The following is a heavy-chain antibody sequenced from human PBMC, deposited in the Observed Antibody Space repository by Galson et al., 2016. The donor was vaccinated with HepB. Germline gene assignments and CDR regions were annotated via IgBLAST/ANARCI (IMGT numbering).Heavy chain of an antibody. J-gene: IGHJ4*02. Sequence: QSGAEVTKPGASVKVSCKTSGYTFTNYGITWVRQAPGQGLEWIGWISAYNGNTNYAQNVQDRVTMTTDTSTGTAYMHLRSLTSDDTAVYYCTRDVPVVAAVLADYWGQGTLVTVSS. CDR2: ISAYNGNT. V-gene: IGHV1-18*01. D-gene: IGHD6-19*01. CDR3: TRDVPVVAAVLADY. CDR1: GYTFTNYG.